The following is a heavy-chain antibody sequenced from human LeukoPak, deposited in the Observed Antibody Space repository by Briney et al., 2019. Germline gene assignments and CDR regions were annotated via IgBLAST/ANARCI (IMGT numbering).Heavy chain of an antibody. CDR3: AREYCSSTSCDHYFDY. V-gene: IGHV1-2*06. CDR2: INPNNGGT. Sequence: ASVKVSCKAFGYTFTGYYMHWVRQAPGQGLEWMGRINPNNGGTNYAQKFQGRVTMTRDTSISTAYMELSRLRSDDTAVYYCAREYCSSTSCDHYFDYWGQGTLVTVSS. D-gene: IGHD2-2*01. CDR1: GYTFTGYY. J-gene: IGHJ4*02.